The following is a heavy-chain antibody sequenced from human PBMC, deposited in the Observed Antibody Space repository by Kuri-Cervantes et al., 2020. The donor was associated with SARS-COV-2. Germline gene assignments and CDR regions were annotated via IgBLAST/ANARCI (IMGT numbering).Heavy chain of an antibody. V-gene: IGHV1-69*02. CDR3: AKLGSRRHYED. D-gene: IGHD4-17*01. Sequence: SVKVSCKASVGTFSSYTISWVRQAPGQGLEWMGRIIPILGIANYAQKFQVRVTITADKSTSTAYMGLSSLRSEDTAVYYCAKLGSRRHYEDWGQGTLVTVSS. CDR2: IIPILGIA. J-gene: IGHJ4*02. CDR1: VGTFSSYT.